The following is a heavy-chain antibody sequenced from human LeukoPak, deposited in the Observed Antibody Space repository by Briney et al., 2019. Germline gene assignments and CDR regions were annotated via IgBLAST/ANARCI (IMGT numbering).Heavy chain of an antibody. J-gene: IGHJ4*02. CDR1: GYIFIDFY. CDR2: ISRYSGAT. Sequence: ASVTVSCKASGYIFIDFYTHWVRQAPGRGFERMGWISRYSGATKVAQKFQGRVTLTRDISISTMYVELSNLSSDDTGVYYCVTWAGGNSDVASFDFWGQGTLVIVSS. CDR3: VTWAGGNSDVASFDF. D-gene: IGHD2-21*01. V-gene: IGHV1-2*02.